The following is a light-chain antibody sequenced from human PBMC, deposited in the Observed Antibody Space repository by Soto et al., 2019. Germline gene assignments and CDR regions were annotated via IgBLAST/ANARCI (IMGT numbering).Light chain of an antibody. V-gene: IGKV3-20*01. CDR2: GAS. CDR3: QQYGGSPRT. CDR1: QSVSSY. Sequence: EIVLTQSPGTLSLSPGERATLSCRASQSVSSYLAWYQQKPGQAPRLLIYGASSRPTGIPDRFSGSGSGTDFSLSISRLEPEDFAVYYCQQYGGSPRTFGQGTKVDIK. J-gene: IGKJ2*01.